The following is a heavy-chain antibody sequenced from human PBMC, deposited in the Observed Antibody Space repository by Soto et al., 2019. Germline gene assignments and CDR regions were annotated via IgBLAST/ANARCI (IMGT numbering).Heavy chain of an antibody. CDR3: ARDTLGVVAATPQVDNWFDP. J-gene: IGHJ5*02. CDR2: MNPNSGNT. Sequence: ASVKVSCKASGYTFTSYDINWVRQATGQGLEWMGWMNPNSGNTGYAQKFQGRVTMTRNTSISTAYMELSSLRSEDTAVYYCARDTLGVVAATPQVDNWFDPWGQGTLVTVSS. CDR1: GYTFTSYD. V-gene: IGHV1-8*01. D-gene: IGHD2-15*01.